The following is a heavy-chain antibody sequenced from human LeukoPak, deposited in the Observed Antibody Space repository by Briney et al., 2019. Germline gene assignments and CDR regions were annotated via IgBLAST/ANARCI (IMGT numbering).Heavy chain of an antibody. CDR1: GGTFSSYA. J-gene: IGHJ4*02. CDR3: ARRVFGSSGYYGEN. Sequence: SVKVSCKASGGTFSSYAISWVRQAPGQGLEWMGGIIPIFGTANYAQQFQGRVTITADESTSTAYMELSSLRSEDTAVYYCARRVFGSSGYYGENWGQGTLVTVSS. D-gene: IGHD3-22*01. V-gene: IGHV1-69*13. CDR2: IIPIFGTA.